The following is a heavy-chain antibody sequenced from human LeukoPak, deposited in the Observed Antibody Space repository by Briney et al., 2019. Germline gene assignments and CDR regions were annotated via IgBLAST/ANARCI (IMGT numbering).Heavy chain of an antibody. D-gene: IGHD5-18*01. Sequence: SETLSLTCTVSGGSISSYYWSWIRQPPGKGLEWIGYIYYSGSTNYNPSLKSRVTISVDTSKNQFSLKLSSVTAADTAVYYCARDLRSYGFDYWGQGTLVTVSA. CDR1: GGSISSYY. CDR3: ARDLRSYGFDY. V-gene: IGHV4-59*01. CDR2: IYYSGST. J-gene: IGHJ4*02.